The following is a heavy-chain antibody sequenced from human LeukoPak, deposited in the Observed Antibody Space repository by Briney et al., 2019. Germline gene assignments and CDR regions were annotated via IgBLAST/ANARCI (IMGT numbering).Heavy chain of an antibody. V-gene: IGHV4-34*01. Sequence: SETLSLTCAVYGGSFSGYYWSWIRQPPGKGLEWIGEINHSGSTNYNPSLKSRVTISVDTSKNQFSLKLSSVTAADTAVYYCARGSSGFDYWGQGTLVTVSS. D-gene: IGHD6-25*01. J-gene: IGHJ4*02. CDR1: GGSFSGYY. CDR3: ARGSSGFDY. CDR2: INHSGST.